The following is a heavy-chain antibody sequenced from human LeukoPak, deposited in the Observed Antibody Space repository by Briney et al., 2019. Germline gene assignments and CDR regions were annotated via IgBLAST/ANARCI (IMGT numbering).Heavy chain of an antibody. CDR3: ARVEGSSWYQIDY. Sequence: SSETLSLTCTVSGGSISSGDYYWSWIRQPPGKGPEWIGYIYYSGSTYYNPSLKSRVTISIDTSKNQFSLKLSSVTAADTAVYYCARVEGSSWYQIDYWGQGTLVTVSS. CDR1: GGSISSGDYY. D-gene: IGHD6-13*01. V-gene: IGHV4-30-4*02. J-gene: IGHJ4*02. CDR2: IYYSGST.